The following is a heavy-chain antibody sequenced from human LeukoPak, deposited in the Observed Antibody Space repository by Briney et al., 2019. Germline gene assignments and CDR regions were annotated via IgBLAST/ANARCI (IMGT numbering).Heavy chain of an antibody. Sequence: GGSLRLSCAASGFTFSSYSMNWVRQAPGKGLEWVSYISSSSSTIYYADSVKGRFTISRDNAKNSLYLQMNSLRAEDTAVYYCARVSSSWYFYYFDYWGQGTLVTVSS. J-gene: IGHJ4*02. CDR2: ISSSSSTI. V-gene: IGHV3-48*01. CDR1: GFTFSSYS. D-gene: IGHD6-13*01. CDR3: ARVSSSWYFYYFDY.